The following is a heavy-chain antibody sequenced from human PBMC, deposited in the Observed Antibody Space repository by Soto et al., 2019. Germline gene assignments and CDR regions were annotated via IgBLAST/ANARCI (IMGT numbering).Heavy chain of an antibody. D-gene: IGHD2-2*01. CDR3: ARVMAAMQNWLDP. V-gene: IGHV4-30-4*01. CDR1: GGSISSIDYF. J-gene: IGHJ5*02. CDR2: IYHTGTT. Sequence: SETLSLTCSVSGGSISSIDYFWSWIRQPPGKGLEWIGFIYHTGTTYYNPSLRSRVTISIDTSKSQFSMKLNSVTAADAAVYYCARVMAAMQNWLDPWGQGTLVTVSS.